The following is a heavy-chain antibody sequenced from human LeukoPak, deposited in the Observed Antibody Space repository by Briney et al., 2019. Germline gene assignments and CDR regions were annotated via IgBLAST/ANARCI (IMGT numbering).Heavy chain of an antibody. J-gene: IGHJ4*02. CDR2: IWCEGSNK. CDR1: GVTFRSYG. Sequence: PGRALRLSCAASGVTFRSYGMHGVRQAPGKGLEWVAVIWCEGSNKYYADSVKGRFTISRDNSKNPLYLQMNSLRPEDTAVYYCARSYGSGSYYPDYWGQGTLVSVSS. CDR3: ARSYGSGSYYPDY. D-gene: IGHD3-10*01. V-gene: IGHV3-33*01.